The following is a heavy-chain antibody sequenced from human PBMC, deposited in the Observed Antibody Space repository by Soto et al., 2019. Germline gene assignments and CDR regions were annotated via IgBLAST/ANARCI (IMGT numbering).Heavy chain of an antibody. D-gene: IGHD6-6*01. Sequence: GGSLRLSCAASGFTFSSYSMNWVRQAPGKGLEWVSSISSSSSYIYYADSVKGRFTISRDNAKNSLYLQINSLRAEDTAVYYCARDLYSSSSDDAFDIWGQGTMVTVSS. CDR3: ARDLYSSSSDDAFDI. J-gene: IGHJ3*02. CDR1: GFTFSSYS. V-gene: IGHV3-21*01. CDR2: ISSSSSYI.